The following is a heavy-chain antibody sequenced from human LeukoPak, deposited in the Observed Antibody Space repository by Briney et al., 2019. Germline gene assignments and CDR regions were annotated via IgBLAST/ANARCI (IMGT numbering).Heavy chain of an antibody. D-gene: IGHD3-10*01. CDR1: GFPFSDYG. Sequence: PGGSLRLSCAASGFPFSDYGMYWVRQAPGKGLEWVGFIRSKAYGGTTEYAASVKGRFTISRDDSKSIAYLQMNSLKTEDTAVYYCTRGPSRYYYGSGKKNYYYMDVWGKGTTVTISS. CDR3: TRGPSRYYYGSGKKNYYYMDV. V-gene: IGHV3-49*04. J-gene: IGHJ6*03. CDR2: IRSKAYGGTT.